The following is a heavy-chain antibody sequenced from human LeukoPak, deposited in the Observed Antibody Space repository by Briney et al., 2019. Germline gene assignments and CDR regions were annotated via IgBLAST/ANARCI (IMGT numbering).Heavy chain of an antibody. Sequence: SETLSLTCTVSGGSISSYYWSWIRQPPGKGLEWIGYIYTSGSTNYNPSLKSRVTISVDTSKNQFSLKLSSVTAADTAVYYCAGGSGNYYFLYYYMDVWAKGPRSPSP. D-gene: IGHD1-26*01. V-gene: IGHV4-4*09. CDR2: IYTSGST. CDR1: GGSISSYY. J-gene: IGHJ6*03. CDR3: AGGSGNYYFLYYYMDV.